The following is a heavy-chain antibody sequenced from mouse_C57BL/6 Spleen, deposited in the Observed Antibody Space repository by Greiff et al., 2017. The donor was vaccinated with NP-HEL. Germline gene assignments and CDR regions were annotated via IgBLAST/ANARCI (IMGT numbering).Heavy chain of an antibody. J-gene: IGHJ3*01. D-gene: IGHD1-1*01. V-gene: IGHV3-6*01. CDR1: GYSITSGYY. CDR2: ISYDGSN. CDR3: ARDYYGSSPPFAY. Sequence: ESGPGLVKPSQSLSLTCSVTGYSITSGYYWNWIRQFPGNKLEWMGYISYDGSNNYNPSLKNRISITRDTSKNQFFLKLNSVTTEDTATYYCARDYYGSSPPFAYWGQGTLVTVSA.